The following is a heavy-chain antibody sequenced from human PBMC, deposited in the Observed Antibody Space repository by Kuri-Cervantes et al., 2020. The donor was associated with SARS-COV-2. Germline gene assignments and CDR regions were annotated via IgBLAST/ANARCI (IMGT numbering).Heavy chain of an antibody. J-gene: IGHJ6*01. D-gene: IGHD3-10*01. V-gene: IGHV3-30*02. Sequence: GESLKISCASGFTFSSYGMHWVRQAPGKGLQWVAFIRYDGSDKYYVDSVKGRFTISRDNSKNTLHLQMNSLRTEDTAVYYCAKDPRLWFGELSGMDVWGQGTTVTVSS. CDR1: GFTFSSYG. CDR2: IRYDGSDK. CDR3: AKDPRLWFGELSGMDV.